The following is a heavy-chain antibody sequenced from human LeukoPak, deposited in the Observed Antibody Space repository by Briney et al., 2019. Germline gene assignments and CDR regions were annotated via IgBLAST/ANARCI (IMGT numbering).Heavy chain of an antibody. CDR1: GYTFTSYG. CDR2: INPNSGGT. J-gene: IGHJ4*02. Sequence: ASVKVSCKASGYTFTSYGISWVRQAPGQGLEWMGWINPNSGGTNYAQKFQGRVTMTRDTSISTAYMELSRLRSDDTAVYYCARDAYYYGSGSYLLAGYWGQGTLVTVSS. CDR3: ARDAYYYGSGSYLLAGY. D-gene: IGHD3-10*01. V-gene: IGHV1-2*02.